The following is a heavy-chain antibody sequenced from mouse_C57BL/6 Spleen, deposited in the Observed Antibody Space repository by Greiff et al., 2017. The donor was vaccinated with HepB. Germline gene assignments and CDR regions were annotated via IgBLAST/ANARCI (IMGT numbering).Heavy chain of an antibody. D-gene: IGHD2-3*01. J-gene: IGHJ2*01. CDR1: GYTFTSYW. CDR2: IDPNSGGT. V-gene: IGHV1-72*01. CDR3: ALYDCYDNPYFDY. Sequence: VQLQQPGAELVKPGASVKLSCKASGYTFTSYWMHWVKQRPGRGLEWIGRIDPNSGGTKYNEKFKSKATLTVDKPSSTAYMQLSSLTSEDSAVYYCALYDCYDNPYFDYWGQGTTLTVSS.